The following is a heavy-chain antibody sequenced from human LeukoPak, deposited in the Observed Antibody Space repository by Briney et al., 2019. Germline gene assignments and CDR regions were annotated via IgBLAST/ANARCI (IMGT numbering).Heavy chain of an antibody. D-gene: IGHD5-12*01. J-gene: IGHJ3*02. CDR3: ARRRRGYNGYEDTFDI. CDR2: IFNSGST. V-gene: IGHV4-59*08. CDR1: GGSISIYY. Sequence: SETLSLTCTVSGGSISIYYWGWIRQPPGKGLECIGYIFNSGSTNYNPSLKSRVTISVHTSKNQFSLKVSSVTAADTAVYYCARRRRGYNGYEDTFDIWGQGTMVTVSS.